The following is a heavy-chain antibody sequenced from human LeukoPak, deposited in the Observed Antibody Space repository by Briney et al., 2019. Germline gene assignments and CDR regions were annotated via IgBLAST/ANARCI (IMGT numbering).Heavy chain of an antibody. J-gene: IGHJ6*02. Sequence: GGSLRLSCAVSGFTFSSYSMNWVRQAPGKGLEWVSSISSSSSFMYYADSVKGRFTISRDNAKNSLYLQMNSLRAEDTAIYYCARDGLGYCSGGSCRKDVWGQGTTVTVSS. D-gene: IGHD2-15*01. V-gene: IGHV3-21*01. CDR1: GFTFSSYS. CDR2: ISSSSSFM. CDR3: ARDGLGYCSGGSCRKDV.